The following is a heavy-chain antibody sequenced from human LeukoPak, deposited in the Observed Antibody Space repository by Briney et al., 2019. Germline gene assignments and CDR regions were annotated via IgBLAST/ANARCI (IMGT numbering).Heavy chain of an antibody. CDR3: ARDSYYGSGRDSHGMDV. Sequence: GGSLRLSCAASGFTFSGYSMNWVRQAPGKGLEWGSSISSSSSYIYYADSVKGRFTISRDNAKNSLYLQMNSLRAEDTAVYYCARDSYYGSGRDSHGMDVWGQGTTVTVSS. V-gene: IGHV3-21*01. J-gene: IGHJ6*02. D-gene: IGHD3-10*01. CDR2: ISSSSSYI. CDR1: GFTFSGYS.